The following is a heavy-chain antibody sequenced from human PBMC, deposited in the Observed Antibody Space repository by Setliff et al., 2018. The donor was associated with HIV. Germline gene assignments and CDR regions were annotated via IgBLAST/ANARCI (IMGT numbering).Heavy chain of an antibody. V-gene: IGHV1-69*13. CDR1: GGTFSSYT. Sequence: SVKVSCKASGGTFSSYTISWVRQAPGQGLEWMGGIVPIFGTTKSAQKFQGRVTITADESTSTAYMELNGLRSEDTAVYYCARGVGYCAGDCYSTYYYDYMDPWGQGTLVTVSS. D-gene: IGHD2-21*02. J-gene: IGHJ5*02. CDR2: IVPIFGTT. CDR3: ARGVGYCAGDCYSTYYYDYMDP.